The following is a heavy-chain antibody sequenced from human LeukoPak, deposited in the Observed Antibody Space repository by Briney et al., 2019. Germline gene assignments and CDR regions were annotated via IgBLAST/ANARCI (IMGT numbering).Heavy chain of an antibody. V-gene: IGHV4-30-4*01. CDR3: ARDPIPDLYGGKVLDY. CDR1: GGSLISGDYY. J-gene: IGHJ4*02. Sequence: SETLSLTCTVSGGSLISGDYYWSWIRQPPGKGLEWIGYIYYSGSTYYNPSLKSRVTISVDTSKNQFSLKLSSVTAADTALYYCARDPIPDLYGGKVLDYWGQGTLVTVSS. D-gene: IGHD4-23*01. CDR2: IYYSGST.